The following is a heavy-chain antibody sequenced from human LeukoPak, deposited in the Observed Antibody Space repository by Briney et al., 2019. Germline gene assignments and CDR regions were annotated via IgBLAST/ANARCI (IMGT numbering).Heavy chain of an antibody. CDR3: AKEIGEYQLLYWFDP. CDR2: INPNSGGT. V-gene: IGHV1-2*02. J-gene: IGHJ5*02. D-gene: IGHD2-2*01. Sequence: GASVKVSCKASGYTLSSYGITWVRQAPGQGLEWMGWINPNSGGTNYAQKFQGRVTMTRDTSISTAYMELSRLRSDDTAVYYCAKEIGEYQLLYWFDPWGQGTLVTVSS. CDR1: GYTLSSYG.